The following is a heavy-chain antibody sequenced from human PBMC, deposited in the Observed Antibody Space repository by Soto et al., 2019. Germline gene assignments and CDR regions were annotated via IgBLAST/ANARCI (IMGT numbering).Heavy chain of an antibody. Sequence: PSETLSLTCSVSDGAISSSSYYWGWIRQPPGKGLEWIGSVYYNGNIYYNPSLNSRVTISEDTSKNQFSLKLSSVTAADTAVYYCASHDGRAARPNWFDPSGQAILVTVSS. D-gene: IGHD6-6*01. CDR2: VYYNGNI. CDR1: DGAISSSSYY. V-gene: IGHV4-39*01. J-gene: IGHJ5*02. CDR3: ASHDGRAARPNWFDP.